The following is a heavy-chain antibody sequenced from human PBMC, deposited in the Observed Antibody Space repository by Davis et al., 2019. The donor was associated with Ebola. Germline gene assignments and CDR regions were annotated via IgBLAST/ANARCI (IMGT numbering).Heavy chain of an antibody. V-gene: IGHV1-8*01. CDR1: GYTFTSYD. Sequence: ASVKVSCKASGYTFTSYDINWVRQATGQGLEWMGWMNPNSGNTGYAQKFQGRVTMTRNTSISTAYMELSSLRSEDTAVYYCARFFGDTCYYGMDVWGQGTTVTVSS. CDR3: ARFFGDTCYYGMDV. J-gene: IGHJ6*02. CDR2: MNPNSGNT. D-gene: IGHD2-21*02.